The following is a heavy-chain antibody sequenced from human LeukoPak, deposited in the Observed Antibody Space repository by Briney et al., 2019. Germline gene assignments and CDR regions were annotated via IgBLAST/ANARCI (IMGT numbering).Heavy chain of an antibody. CDR3: ARRRSSAGTDY. CDR1: GGSFSGYY. Sequence: PSETLSLTCAVYGGSFSGYYWSRIRQPPGKGLEWIGEINHSGSTNYNPSLKSRVTISVDTSKNQFSLKLSSVTAADTAVYYCARRRSSAGTDYWGQGTLATVSS. CDR2: INHSGST. V-gene: IGHV4-34*01. J-gene: IGHJ4*02. D-gene: IGHD6-13*01.